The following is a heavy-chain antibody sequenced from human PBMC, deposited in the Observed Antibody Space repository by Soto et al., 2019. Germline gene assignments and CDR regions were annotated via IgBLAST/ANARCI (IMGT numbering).Heavy chain of an antibody. J-gene: IGHJ6*02. V-gene: IGHV3-30-3*01. Sequence: GSLRLSCAASGFTFSDYAMHWVRQAPGKGLEWVAIISFDGSNEHYADSVQGRFTTSRDNSENTLYLQMNSLRADDTAVYYCARPAATVIFYSGMDVWGQGTTVTVSS. CDR2: ISFDGSNE. CDR3: ARPAATVIFYSGMDV. D-gene: IGHD4-17*01. CDR1: GFTFSDYA.